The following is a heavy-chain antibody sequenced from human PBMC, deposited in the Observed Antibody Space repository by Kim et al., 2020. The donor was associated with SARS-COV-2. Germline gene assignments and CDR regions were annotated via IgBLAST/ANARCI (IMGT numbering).Heavy chain of an antibody. CDR2: GP. Sequence: GPNYAQKFPGRVTMTRDPSISTANVEWSSLRSDDTAVYFCARGQLARFDGWGQGTLVTVSS. J-gene: IGHJ4*02. D-gene: IGHD6-6*01. V-gene: IGHV1-2*02. CDR3: ARGQLARFDG.